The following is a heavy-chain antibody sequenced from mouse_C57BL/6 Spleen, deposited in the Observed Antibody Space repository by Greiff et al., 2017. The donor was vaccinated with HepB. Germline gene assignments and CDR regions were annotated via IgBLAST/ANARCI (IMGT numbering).Heavy chain of an antibody. CDR3: TYGSSYAMDY. Sequence: EVQLQQSGPVLVKPGASVKMSCKASGYTFTDYYMHWVKQRPEQGLEWIGRIDPEDGDTEYAPKFQGKATMTADTSSNTAYLQLSSLTSEDTAVYYCTYGSSYAMDYWGQGTSVTVSS. CDR2: IDPEDGDT. J-gene: IGHJ4*01. D-gene: IGHD1-1*01. CDR1: GYTFTDYY. V-gene: IGHV14-1*01.